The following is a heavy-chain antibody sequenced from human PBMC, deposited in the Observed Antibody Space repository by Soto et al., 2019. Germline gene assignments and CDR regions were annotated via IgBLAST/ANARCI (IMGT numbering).Heavy chain of an antibody. CDR3: AGDVSTTGYWFDP. Sequence: GASVKVSCKTAGYTFTSYGISWVRQAPGQGLEWMGWISAYNGNTNYAQKLQGRATMTTGTSTSTAYMELRSLRSEDRAVYYCAGDVSTTGYWFDPWGQGTLVTVSS. CDR1: GYTFTSYG. D-gene: IGHD3-22*01. V-gene: IGHV1-18*01. CDR2: ISAYNGNT. J-gene: IGHJ5*02.